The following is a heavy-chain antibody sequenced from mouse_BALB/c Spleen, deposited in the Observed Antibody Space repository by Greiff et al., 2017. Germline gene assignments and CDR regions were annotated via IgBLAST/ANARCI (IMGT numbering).Heavy chain of an antibody. V-gene: IGHV1S56*01. CDR1: GYTFTSYY. D-gene: IGHD1-1*01. CDR3: ARDYYGSSFFDY. CDR2: IYPGNVNT. Sequence: VQRVESGPELVKPGASVRISCKASGYTFTSYYIHWVKQRPGQGLEWIGWIYPGNVNTKYNEKFKGKATLTADKSSSTAYMQLSSLTSEDSAVYFCARDYYGSSFFDYWGQGTTLTVSS. J-gene: IGHJ2*01.